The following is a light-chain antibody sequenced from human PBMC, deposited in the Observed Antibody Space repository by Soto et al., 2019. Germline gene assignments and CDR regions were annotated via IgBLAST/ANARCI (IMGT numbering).Light chain of an antibody. J-gene: IGLJ2*01. CDR1: SSDVGGYNY. V-gene: IGLV2-8*01. CDR2: EVS. CDR3: SSYGGSNNDVV. Sequence: QSVLTQPPSASGSPGQSVTISCTGTSSDVGGYNYVSWYQQYPGKAPKLMIYEVSKRPSGVPDRFSGSKSGNTASLTVSGLQAEDEADYYCSSYGGSNNDVVFGGGTKLTVL.